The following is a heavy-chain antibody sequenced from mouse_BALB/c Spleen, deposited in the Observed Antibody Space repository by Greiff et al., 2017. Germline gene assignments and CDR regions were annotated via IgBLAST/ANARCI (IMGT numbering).Heavy chain of an antibody. CDR1: GYTFTDYN. D-gene: IGHD1-2*01. Sequence: EVKLEESGPELVKPGASVKISCKASGYTFTDYNMHWVKQSHGKSLEWIGYIYPYNGGTGYNQKFKSKATLTVDNSSSTAYMELRSLTSEDSAVYYCAREGEYYGFAYWGQGTLVTVSA. CDR2: IYPYNGGT. J-gene: IGHJ3*01. CDR3: AREGEYYGFAY. V-gene: IGHV1S29*02.